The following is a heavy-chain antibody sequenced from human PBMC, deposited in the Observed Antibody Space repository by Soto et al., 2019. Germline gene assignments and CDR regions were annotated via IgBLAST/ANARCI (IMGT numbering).Heavy chain of an antibody. J-gene: IGHJ6*03. CDR1: GYTFTSYG. D-gene: IGHD2-2*01. CDR3: ARRIVVVPAAMGHYYYYYMDV. Sequence: ASVKVSCTASGYTFTSYGSSWVRQAPGQGLEWMGWISAYNGNTNYAQKLQGRVTMTTDTSTSTAYMELRSLRSDDTAVYYCARRIVVVPAAMGHYYYYYMDVWGKGTTVTVSS. V-gene: IGHV1-18*01. CDR2: ISAYNGNT.